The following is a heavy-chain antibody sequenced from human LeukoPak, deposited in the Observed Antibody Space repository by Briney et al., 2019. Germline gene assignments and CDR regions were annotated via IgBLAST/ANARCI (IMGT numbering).Heavy chain of an antibody. CDR2: IYTSGST. CDR3: AKSNGYGLVDI. V-gene: IGHV4-4*07. J-gene: IGHJ3*02. D-gene: IGHD3-10*01. CDR1: GASISSYY. Sequence: PSETLSLTCTVSGASISSYYWSWIRQPAGKGLEWIGRIYTSGSTNYNPSLKSRVTMSVDTPKNQFSLKLNSVTAADTAVYYCAKSNGYGLVDIWGQGTMVTVSS.